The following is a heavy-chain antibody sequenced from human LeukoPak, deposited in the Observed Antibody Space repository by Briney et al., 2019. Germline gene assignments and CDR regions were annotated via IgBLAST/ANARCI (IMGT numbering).Heavy chain of an antibody. CDR2: INPNSGGT. D-gene: IGHD3/OR15-3a*01. J-gene: IGHJ6*02. V-gene: IGHV1-2*02. Sequence: ASVKVSCKASGYTFTGYYMHWVRQAPGQGLEWMGWINPNSGGTNYAQKFQGRVTMTRDTSISTAYMELSRLRSDDTAVYYCARYMIPGPPYYYSYGMDVWGQGTTVTVSS. CDR1: GYTFTGYY. CDR3: ARYMIPGPPYYYSYGMDV.